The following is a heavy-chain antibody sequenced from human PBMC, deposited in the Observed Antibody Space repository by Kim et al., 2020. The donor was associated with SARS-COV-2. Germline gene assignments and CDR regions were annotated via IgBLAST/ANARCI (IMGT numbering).Heavy chain of an antibody. Sequence: GGSLRLSCAASGFTFSSYAMHWVRQAPGKGLEWVAVISYDGSNKYYADSVKGRFTISRDNSKNTLYLQMNSLRAEDTAVYYCARGEGASITMIVVVGGYFDYWGQGTLVTVSS. J-gene: IGHJ4*02. D-gene: IGHD3-22*01. V-gene: IGHV3-30*04. CDR2: ISYDGSNK. CDR3: ARGEGASITMIVVVGGYFDY. CDR1: GFTFSSYA.